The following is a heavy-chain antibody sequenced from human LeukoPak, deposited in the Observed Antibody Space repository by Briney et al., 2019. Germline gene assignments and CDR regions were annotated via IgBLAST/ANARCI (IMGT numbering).Heavy chain of an antibody. Sequence: GGSLRLSCAASGFTFSNYGMHWVRQAPGKGLEWVAVIWYDGNKKYYRDSVQGRFTISRENSTNRLYLQMNSLRGEDTALYYCVRGDHYQMIGYFLDYWGQGTLVTVSS. CDR3: VRGDHYQMIGYFLDY. V-gene: IGHV3-33*01. CDR2: IWYDGNKK. D-gene: IGHD3-9*01. J-gene: IGHJ4*02. CDR1: GFTFSNYG.